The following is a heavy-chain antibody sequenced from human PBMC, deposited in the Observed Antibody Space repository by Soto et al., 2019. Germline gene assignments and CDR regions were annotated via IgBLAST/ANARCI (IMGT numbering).Heavy chain of an antibody. V-gene: IGHV3-23*01. CDR3: IQGYFCDA. D-gene: IGHD2-21*01. CDR1: GFTFSGYA. J-gene: IGHJ4*02. Sequence: EVQLLESGGGLVQPGGSLRLSCAASGFTFSGYAMSWVRQAPGKGLEWVSSISNSGDRTFYADSVEGRFTISRDNSKNTLYLEMNSLRAGDTAIYYCIQGYFCDAWGQGTLVTVSS. CDR2: ISNSGDRT.